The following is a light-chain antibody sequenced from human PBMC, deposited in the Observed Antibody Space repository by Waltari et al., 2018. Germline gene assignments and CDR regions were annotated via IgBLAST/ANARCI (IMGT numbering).Light chain of an antibody. Sequence: DIQMTQSPSSLSASVGDRVTTTCRASQSISNWLAWYQQKPGKAPILLIYKASILKSGVPSRFSGGGSGTQFTLTISSLQPDDCATYYCQQYNTYSSFGQGTKLEIK. V-gene: IGKV1-5*03. CDR2: KAS. J-gene: IGKJ2*01. CDR1: QSISNW. CDR3: QQYNTYSS.